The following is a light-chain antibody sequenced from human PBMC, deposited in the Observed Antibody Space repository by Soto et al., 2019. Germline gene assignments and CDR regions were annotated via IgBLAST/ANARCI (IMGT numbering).Light chain of an antibody. CDR2: WAS. Sequence: DIVMTQSPDSLAVSLGERATINCKSSLSLLYSANNKNYLAWFQQKPGQPPKLLIYWASSRESGVPDRFSGSGSGTDFTLTISSLQAEDVAVYYCQQYYSTPRWTFGQGTKVEIK. V-gene: IGKV4-1*01. CDR3: QQYYSTPRWT. CDR1: LSLLYSANNKNY. J-gene: IGKJ1*01.